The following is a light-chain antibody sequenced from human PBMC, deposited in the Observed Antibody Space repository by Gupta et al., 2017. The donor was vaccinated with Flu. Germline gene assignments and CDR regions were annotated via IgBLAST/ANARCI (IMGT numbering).Light chain of an antibody. CDR3: QQTYSSPWT. V-gene: IGKV1-39*01. J-gene: IGKJ1*01. CDR1: QSISTN. CDR2: TSS. Sequence: GDSVTISCRASQSISTNLCWYQQKPGKAPKLLISTSSNLQSGVPSRFSGSGSGADFTLSIRSLQPEGLATYYCQQTYSSPWTFGQGTKVEL.